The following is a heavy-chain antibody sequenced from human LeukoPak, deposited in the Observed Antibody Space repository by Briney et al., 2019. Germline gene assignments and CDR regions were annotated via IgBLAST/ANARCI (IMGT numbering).Heavy chain of an antibody. CDR1: GGSISSYY. Sequence: SETLSLTCTVSGGSISSYYWSWIRQPPGKGLEWIGYIYYSGSTNYNPSLKSRVTISVDTSKNQFSLKLSSVTAADTAVYYCARAGKGGYSSGWHTFDSWGQGTLVTVSS. CDR2: IYYSGST. J-gene: IGHJ4*02. D-gene: IGHD6-19*01. CDR3: ARAGKGGYSSGWHTFDS. V-gene: IGHV4-59*01.